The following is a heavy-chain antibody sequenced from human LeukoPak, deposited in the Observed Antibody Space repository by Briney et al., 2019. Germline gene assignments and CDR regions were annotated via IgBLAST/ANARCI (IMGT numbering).Heavy chain of an antibody. J-gene: IGHJ4*02. CDR2: IKSKSDGGTI. CDR1: GFTFSDAW. Sequence: GGSLRLSCVGSGFTFSDAWMSWVRQAPGKGLGWVGRIKSKSDGGTIDYAAPVKGRFTISRDDSRNTLYLQMNSLKTEDTAVYYCATRRQDGWWGQGTLVTVS. D-gene: IGHD2-15*01. CDR3: ATRRQDGW. V-gene: IGHV3-15*01.